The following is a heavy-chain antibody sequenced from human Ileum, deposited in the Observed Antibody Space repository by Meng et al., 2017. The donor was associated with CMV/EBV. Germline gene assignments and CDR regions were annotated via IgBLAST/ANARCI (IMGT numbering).Heavy chain of an antibody. CDR3: ARGPGGFGDFNFDY. CDR2: IYHGGST. CDR1: GDSITSFY. Sequence: QVNVPESGPGLLKLSATLSLTCTVSGDSITSFYWSWIRQPAGKALEWIVRIYHGGSTNYNPSLKSRVTLSVDTSKTQFSMRLTSVTAADTAVYYCARGPGGFGDFNFDYWGQGTLVTVSS. D-gene: IGHD3-16*01. V-gene: IGHV4-4*07. J-gene: IGHJ4*02.